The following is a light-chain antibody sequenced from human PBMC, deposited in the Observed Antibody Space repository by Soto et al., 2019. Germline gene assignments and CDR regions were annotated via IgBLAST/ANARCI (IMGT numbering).Light chain of an antibody. CDR2: LNSDGSH. J-gene: IGLJ2*01. V-gene: IGLV4-69*01. Sequence: QSALTQSPSASASLGASVKITCTLSSGHSNYAIAWHQQQSEKGPRYLMKLNSDGSHSKGDGIPDRFSGSSSGAERYLTIASLQSEDEADYCCQTWGSGIVVFGGGTKLTVL. CDR1: SGHSNYA. CDR3: QTWGSGIVV.